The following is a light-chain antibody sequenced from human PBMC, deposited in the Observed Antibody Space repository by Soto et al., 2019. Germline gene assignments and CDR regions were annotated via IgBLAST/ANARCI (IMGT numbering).Light chain of an antibody. V-gene: IGKV3-20*01. CDR2: GAS. CDR3: QQDGSSPLT. CDR1: QSVSSSY. Sequence: EIVLTQSPGTLSLSPGERATLSCRASQSVSSSYLAWYQQKPGQAPRLLIYGASSRATGIPDRFSGSGSGTDFTLTISRLEPEDLAVYYCQQDGSSPLTFGGGTKVDIK. J-gene: IGKJ4*01.